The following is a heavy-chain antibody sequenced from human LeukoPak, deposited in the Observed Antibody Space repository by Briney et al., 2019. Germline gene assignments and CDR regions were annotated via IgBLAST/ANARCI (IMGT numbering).Heavy chain of an antibody. CDR2: IGTASDT. V-gene: IGHV3-13*01. J-gene: IGHJ6*03. CDR1: GFTFSSFD. Sequence: GGSLRLSFAASGFTFSSFDMHWVRQPTGQGLEWVSTIGTASDTYYPGSVEGRFTLSRDNAKNSLYLQMNSLTAGDTAVYYCARGPPRGKYYYMDVWGKGTTVTVSS. D-gene: IGHD1-1*01. CDR3: ARGPPRGKYYYMDV.